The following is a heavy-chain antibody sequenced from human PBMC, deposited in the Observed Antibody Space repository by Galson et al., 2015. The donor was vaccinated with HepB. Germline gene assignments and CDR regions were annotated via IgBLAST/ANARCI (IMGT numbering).Heavy chain of an antibody. V-gene: IGHV3-7*01. J-gene: IGHJ4*02. Sequence: SLRLSCAASGFTFGTYWMSWVRQAPGKGLEWVANIKEDGSEKYYVDSVKGRFTISRDNAKNSVYLQMNGLRAEDTAMYYCAKARSSWGPGTLVTVSS. CDR2: IKEDGSEK. CDR3: AKARSS. CDR1: GFTFGTYW.